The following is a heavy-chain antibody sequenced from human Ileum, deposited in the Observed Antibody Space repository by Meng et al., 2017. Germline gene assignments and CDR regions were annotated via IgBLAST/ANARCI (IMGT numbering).Heavy chain of an antibody. V-gene: IGHV4-4*02. Sequence: QGQWPGSGQGLREPSGTWSLTGPSSGGSISSSFYWSWVRQSPGKGLEWIGQIYLAGSPNYNPSLESRVTISVDKSKNQFSLRLTSVTAADTAIFYCVRHGGKYFDSWGQGTLVTVSS. J-gene: IGHJ4*02. D-gene: IGHD2-15*01. CDR1: GGSISSSFY. CDR2: IYLAGSP. CDR3: VRHGGKYFDS.